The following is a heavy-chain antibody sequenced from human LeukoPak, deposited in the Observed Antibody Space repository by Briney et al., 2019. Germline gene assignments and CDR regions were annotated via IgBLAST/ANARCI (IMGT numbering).Heavy chain of an antibody. CDR3: ARGGGSGWYPFVY. J-gene: IGHJ4*02. Sequence: PSETLSLTCTVSGGSISSYYWSWIRQPPGKGLEWIGYIYYSGSTNYNPSLKSRVTISVDTSKNQFSLKLSSVTAADAAVHYCARGGGSGWYPFVYWGQGTLVTVSS. V-gene: IGHV4-59*12. D-gene: IGHD6-19*01. CDR1: GGSISSYY. CDR2: IYYSGST.